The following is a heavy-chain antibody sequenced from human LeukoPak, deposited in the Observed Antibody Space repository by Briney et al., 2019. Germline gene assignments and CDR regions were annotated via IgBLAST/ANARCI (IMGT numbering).Heavy chain of an antibody. J-gene: IGHJ4*02. CDR1: GYTFTGYY. Sequence: GASVKVSCKASGYTFTGYYMHWVRQAPGQGLEWMGWINPNSGGTNYAQKFQGRVTMTRDTSISTAYMEFSRLGSDDTAVYYCASRMEVGWPSSSSSHDYWGQGTLVTVSS. D-gene: IGHD6-6*01. CDR3: ASRMEVGWPSSSSSHDY. CDR2: INPNSGGT. V-gene: IGHV1-2*02.